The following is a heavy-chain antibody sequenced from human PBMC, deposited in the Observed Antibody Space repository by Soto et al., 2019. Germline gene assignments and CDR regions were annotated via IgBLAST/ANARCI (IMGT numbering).Heavy chain of an antibody. V-gene: IGHV3-23*01. D-gene: IGHD2-15*01. CDR1: GFTFSTYA. CDR2: ISNGGDST. J-gene: IGHJ3*02. Sequence: PGGSLRLSCAASGFTFSTYAMSWVRQAPGKGLGWVSAISNGGDSTFYADSVKGRFTISRDNFKNTLYLQMNSLRAEDTAVYYCAARQGVGKGAFDIWGQGTMVTVSS. CDR3: AARQGVGKGAFDI.